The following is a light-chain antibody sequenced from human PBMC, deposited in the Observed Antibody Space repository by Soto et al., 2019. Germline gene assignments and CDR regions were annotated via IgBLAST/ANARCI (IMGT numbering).Light chain of an antibody. V-gene: IGLV2-14*01. Sequence: QSALTQPASVSGSPGQSITISCTGTSSDVGAYNYVSWYQQYPGKAPKLMIYDVSNRPSGVSDRFSGSKSGNTASLTISELQAEDEADYYCNSCTRTTSTTPYVFGTGTKLTVL. CDR1: SSDVGAYNY. J-gene: IGLJ1*01. CDR3: NSCTRTTSTTPYV. CDR2: DVS.